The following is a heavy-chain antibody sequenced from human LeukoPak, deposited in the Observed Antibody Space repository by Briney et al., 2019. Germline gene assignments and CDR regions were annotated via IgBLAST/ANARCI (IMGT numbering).Heavy chain of an antibody. J-gene: IGHJ6*03. CDR3: ASFYCSGGSCYQYFSYYYMDV. D-gene: IGHD2-15*01. CDR1: GGSISSSSYY. V-gene: IGHV4-39*01. Sequence: SETLSLTCTVSGGSISSSSYYWGWIRQPPGKGLEWIGSIYYSGSTYYNPSLQSRVTISVDTSKNQFSLKLNSVTAADTAVYYCASFYCSGGSCYQYFSYYYMDVWGKGATVTISS. CDR2: IYYSGST.